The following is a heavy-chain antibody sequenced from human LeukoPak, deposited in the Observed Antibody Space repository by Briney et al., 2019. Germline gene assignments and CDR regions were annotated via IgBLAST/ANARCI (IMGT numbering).Heavy chain of an antibody. CDR2: IYPGDSDT. Sequence: RGESLKISCKGSGYSFTSYWIGWVRQMPGKGLEWMGIIYPGDSDTRYSPSFQGQVTISADKSISTAYLQWSSLEASDTAMYYCARSGYYDFWSGYYTGIHYFDYWGQGTLVTVSS. CDR3: ARSGYYDFWSGYYTGIHYFDY. CDR1: GYSFTSYW. V-gene: IGHV5-51*01. D-gene: IGHD3-3*01. J-gene: IGHJ4*02.